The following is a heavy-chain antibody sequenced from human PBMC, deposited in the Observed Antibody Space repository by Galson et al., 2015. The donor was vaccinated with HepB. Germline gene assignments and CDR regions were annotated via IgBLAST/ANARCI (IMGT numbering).Heavy chain of an antibody. V-gene: IGHV4-39*01. D-gene: IGHD2-2*01. CDR2: FYYTGNT. CDR3: AGHESESKTYAADN. J-gene: IGHJ4*02. Sequence: LSLTCTVSGGSISSSSYYWGWLRQPPGKGLVWIGSFYYTGNTHYNPSLKSRVTISGDTSKNQFSLKLNSVTAADTAVYYCAGHESESKTYAADNWGQGTLVTVSS. CDR1: GGSISSSSYY.